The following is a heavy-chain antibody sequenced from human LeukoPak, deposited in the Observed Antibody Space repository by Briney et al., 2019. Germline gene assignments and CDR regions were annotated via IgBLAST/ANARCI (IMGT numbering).Heavy chain of an antibody. J-gene: IGHJ4*02. V-gene: IGHV1-69*04. Sequence: ASVKVSCKASGYTFTSYAISWVRQAPGQGLEWMGRIIPILGITNYAQKFQGRVTITADKSTSTAYMELSSLRSEDTAVYYCAREVQHSSSWANYFDYWGQGTLVTVSS. CDR1: GYTFTSYA. CDR3: AREVQHSSSWANYFDY. D-gene: IGHD6-13*01. CDR2: IIPILGIT.